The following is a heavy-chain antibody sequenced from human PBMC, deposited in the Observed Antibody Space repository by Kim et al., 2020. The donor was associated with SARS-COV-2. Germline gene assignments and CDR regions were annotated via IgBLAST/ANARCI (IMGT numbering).Heavy chain of an antibody. Sequence: GGSLRLSCAASGFTFGDYAMHWVRQAPGKGLEWVSGISWNSGSIGYADSVKGRFTISRDNAKNSLYLQMNSLRAEDTALYYCAKALHKLGYYYYYGMDVWGQGTTVTVSS. CDR1: GFTFGDYA. CDR3: AKALHKLGYYYYYGMDV. D-gene: IGHD7-27*01. J-gene: IGHJ6*02. V-gene: IGHV3-9*01. CDR2: ISWNSGSI.